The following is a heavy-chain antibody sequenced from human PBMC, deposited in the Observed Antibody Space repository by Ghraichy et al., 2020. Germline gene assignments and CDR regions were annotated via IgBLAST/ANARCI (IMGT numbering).Heavy chain of an antibody. CDR3: ARERYDTLTGYFDY. V-gene: IGHV1-69*04. CDR2: IIPILDLT. D-gene: IGHD3-9*01. Sequence: SVKVSCKASGGSFSSFTISWVRQAPGQGLEWMGRIIPILDLTNYAQKFQGRVTITADKSTSTAYMELSSLTSEDTAVYYCARERYDTLTGYFDYWGQGTLVTVSS. J-gene: IGHJ4*02. CDR1: GGSFSSFT.